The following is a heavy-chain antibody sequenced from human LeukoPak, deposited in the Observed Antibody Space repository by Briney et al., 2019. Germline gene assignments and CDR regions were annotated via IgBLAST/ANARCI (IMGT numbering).Heavy chain of an antibody. Sequence: NPSETLSLTCTVSGASISSSSYYWGWLRQPPGKGLEWIGSIYYSGSTYYNPSLKSRVTISVDTSKNQFSLKLSSVTAADTAVYYCARPRRIAAAGTSLYAFDIWGQGTMVTVSS. CDR1: GASISSSSYY. CDR2: IYYSGST. J-gene: IGHJ3*02. D-gene: IGHD6-13*01. V-gene: IGHV4-39*01. CDR3: ARPRRIAAAGTSLYAFDI.